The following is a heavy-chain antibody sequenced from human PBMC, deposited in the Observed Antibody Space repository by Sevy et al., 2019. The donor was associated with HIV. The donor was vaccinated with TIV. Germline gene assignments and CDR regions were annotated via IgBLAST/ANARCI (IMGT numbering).Heavy chain of an antibody. CDR3: ARFHSSSWFDALDI. CDR2: ISSSSSYI. V-gene: IGHV3-21*01. CDR1: GFTFSSYS. J-gene: IGHJ3*02. D-gene: IGHD6-13*01. Sequence: GGSLRLSCGASGFTFSSYSMNWVRQAPGKGLEWVSLISSSSSYIYYADSVKGRFTISRDNAKNSLYLQMNRLRAEDTVVYYSARFHSSSWFDALDIWGQGTMVTVSS.